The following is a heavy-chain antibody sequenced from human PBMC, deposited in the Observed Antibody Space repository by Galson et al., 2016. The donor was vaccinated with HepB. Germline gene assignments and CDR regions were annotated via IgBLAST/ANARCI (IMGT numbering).Heavy chain of an antibody. D-gene: IGHD5-24*01. CDR2: IYPNDSDI. CDR1: GYSFTSYW. Sequence: QSGAEVKKPGESLKISCKGSGYSFTSYWIAWVRQMPGKGLECMGIIYPNDSDIRYSPSFQGQVTISATKSISTAYLQWSSLKASDTAMYYWARVMATIFPFDYWGQGTLVTVSS. V-gene: IGHV5-51*01. CDR3: ARVMATIFPFDY. J-gene: IGHJ4*02.